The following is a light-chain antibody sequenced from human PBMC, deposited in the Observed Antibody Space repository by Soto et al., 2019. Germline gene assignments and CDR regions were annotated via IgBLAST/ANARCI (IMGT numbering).Light chain of an antibody. J-gene: IGLJ2*01. CDR1: SNDIGSSDY. CDR3: SSWSRCTSFVV. Sequence: QSALTQPASESGSPGLSVTISCTGTSNDIGSSDYVSWYQQYPGKAPKLMIYDVNSRPSGVSNRFSGSKSGTTASLTISVLRAEDEADYFCSSWSRCTSFVVFGGGTKLTVL. CDR2: DVN. V-gene: IGLV2-14*03.